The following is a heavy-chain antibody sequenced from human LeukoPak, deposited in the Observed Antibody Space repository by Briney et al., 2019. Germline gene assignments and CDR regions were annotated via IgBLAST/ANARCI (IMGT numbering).Heavy chain of an antibody. CDR3: AKDLYYYDSSGYYYAVDY. D-gene: IGHD3-22*01. V-gene: IGHV3-30*18. CDR1: GFSFTTYW. J-gene: IGHJ4*02. CDR2: ISYDGSNK. Sequence: GGSLRLSCAASGFSFTTYWMGWVRQAPGKGLEWVAVISYDGSNKYYADSVKGRFTISRDNSKNTLYLQMNSLRAEDTAEYYCAKDLYYYDSSGYYYAVDYWGQGTLVTVSS.